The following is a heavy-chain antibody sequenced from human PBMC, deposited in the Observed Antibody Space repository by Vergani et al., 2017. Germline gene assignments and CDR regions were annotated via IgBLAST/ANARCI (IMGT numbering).Heavy chain of an antibody. D-gene: IGHD6-19*01. CDR1: GFTFSSYA. CDR3: AKDLGAGQWLVRVWRAFDY. V-gene: IGHV3-23*04. J-gene: IGHJ4*02. CDR2: ISGSGGST. Sequence: EVQLVESGGGLVQPGGSLRLSCAASGFTFSSYAMSWVRQAPGKGLEWVSAISGSGGSTYYADSVKGRFTISRDNSKNTLYLQMNSLRAEDTAVYYCAKDLGAGQWLVRVWRAFDYWGQGTLVTVSS.